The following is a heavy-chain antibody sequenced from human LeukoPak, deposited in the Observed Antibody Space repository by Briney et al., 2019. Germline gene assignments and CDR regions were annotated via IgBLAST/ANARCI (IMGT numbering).Heavy chain of an antibody. CDR2: INHSGYT. CDR3: TRMTTGHDY. V-gene: IGHV4-34*01. Sequence: SETLSLTCAVSGVSFDDYYWAWVRQTPGKGLEWIGEINHSGYTNDSPSLKSRVTLSIDTSRKQLSLNLRSVTVADAGIYYCTRMTTGHDYWGQGTLVTVSS. D-gene: IGHD4-17*01. J-gene: IGHJ4*02. CDR1: GVSFDDYY.